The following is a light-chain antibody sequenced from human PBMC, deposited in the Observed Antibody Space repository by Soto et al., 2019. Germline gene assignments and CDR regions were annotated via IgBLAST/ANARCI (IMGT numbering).Light chain of an antibody. CDR1: QSVRSN. CDR3: HQRQSWPRT. CDR2: GAS. Sequence: EIVMTQSPATLSASPGERATLPCRASQSVRSNLAWYQQKPGQAPRLLIYGASTRATGIPARFSASGSGTDFTLTISDVQPEDFALYYCHQRQSWPRTFGQGTKVDIK. J-gene: IGKJ1*01. V-gene: IGKV3-15*01.